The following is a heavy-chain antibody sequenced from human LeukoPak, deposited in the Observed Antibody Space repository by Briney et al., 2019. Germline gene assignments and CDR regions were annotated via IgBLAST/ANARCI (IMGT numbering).Heavy chain of an antibody. CDR3: ARGGYCSGGSCYPLGS. J-gene: IGHJ5*02. V-gene: IGHV3-7*01. D-gene: IGHD2-15*01. Sequence: GGSLRLSCAASGFTFSSYWMSWVRQAPGKGLEWVANIKQDGSEKYYVDSVKGRFTISRDNAKNSLYLQMNSLRAEDTAVYYCARGGYCSGGSCYPLGSWGQGTLVTVSS. CDR2: IKQDGSEK. CDR1: GFTFSSYW.